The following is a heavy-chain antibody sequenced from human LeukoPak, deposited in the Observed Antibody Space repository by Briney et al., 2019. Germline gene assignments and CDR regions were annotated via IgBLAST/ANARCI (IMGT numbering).Heavy chain of an antibody. Sequence: GGSLRLSCAASGFTFRSYAMSWVRQAPGKGLVWVSRINSDGSGTSYADSVKGRFTISRDNAKSTLYLQMNSLRAEDTAVYYCARDPEHYDSSGYYTLKDDWGQGTLVTVSS. V-gene: IGHV3-74*01. D-gene: IGHD3-22*01. CDR1: GFTFRSYA. J-gene: IGHJ4*02. CDR2: INSDGSGT. CDR3: ARDPEHYDSSGYYTLKDD.